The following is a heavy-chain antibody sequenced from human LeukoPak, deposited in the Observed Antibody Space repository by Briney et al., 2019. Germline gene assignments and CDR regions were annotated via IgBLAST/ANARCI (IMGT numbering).Heavy chain of an antibody. V-gene: IGHV3-33*01. Sequence: GRSLRLPCAASGFTFSSYAMHWVRQAPGKGLEWVALIWYDGSNKYYADSVKGRFTISRDNSKNTMYLQMNSLRAEDTAVYYCAREGNYGLSRWGQGTLVTVSS. CDR2: IWYDGSNK. D-gene: IGHD3-10*01. J-gene: IGHJ4*02. CDR3: AREGNYGLSR. CDR1: GFTFSSYA.